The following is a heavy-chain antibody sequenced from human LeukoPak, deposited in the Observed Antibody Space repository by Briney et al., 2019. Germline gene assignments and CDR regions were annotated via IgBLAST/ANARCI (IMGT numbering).Heavy chain of an antibody. CDR3: VLYYYGSGSYLGVFDY. Sequence: GGSLRLSCAASGFTFSSYAMHWVRQAPGKGLEWVAVISYDGSNKYYADSVKGRFTISRDNTKNTLYLQMNSLRAEDTAVYYCVLYYYGSGSYLGVFDYWGQGTLVTVSS. D-gene: IGHD3-10*01. CDR2: ISYDGSNK. J-gene: IGHJ4*02. CDR1: GFTFSSYA. V-gene: IGHV3-30*04.